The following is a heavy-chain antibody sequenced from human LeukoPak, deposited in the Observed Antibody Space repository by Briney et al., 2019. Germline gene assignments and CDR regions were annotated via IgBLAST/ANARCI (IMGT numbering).Heavy chain of an antibody. CDR1: GYTFTSYG. D-gene: IGHD6-19*01. V-gene: IGHV1-18*01. J-gene: IGHJ4*02. CDR3: ARDGESEQWLVLDY. Sequence: GASVKVSCTASGYTFTSYGISWVRQAPGQGLKWMGWISAYNGNTNYAQKLQGRVTMTTDTSTSTAYMELRSLRSDDPAVYYCARDGESEQWLVLDYWGQGTLVTVSS. CDR2: ISAYNGNT.